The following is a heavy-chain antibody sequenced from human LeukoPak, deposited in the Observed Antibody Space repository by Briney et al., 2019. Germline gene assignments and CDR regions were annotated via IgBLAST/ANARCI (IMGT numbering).Heavy chain of an antibody. J-gene: IGHJ1*01. V-gene: IGHV4-59*01. CDR3: AQKAPYSPGYSQD. Sequence: SETLSLTCTVSGGSITSYYWSWIWQPPGKGLEWIGYIYHSGTTNYNPSLKSRVTISANTSKSQFSLKLSSVTAADTAVYYCAQKAPYSPGYSQDWGQGTLVTVSS. D-gene: IGHD2-15*01. CDR1: GGSITSYY. CDR2: IYHSGTT.